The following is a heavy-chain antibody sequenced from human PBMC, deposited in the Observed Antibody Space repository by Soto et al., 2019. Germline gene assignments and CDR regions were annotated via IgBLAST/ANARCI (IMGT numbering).Heavy chain of an antibody. CDR1: GGTFSRYA. CDR3: ARDNCSSTSGYGGDYYYGMEV. J-gene: IGHJ6*02. Sequence: QVQLVQSGAEVKKPGSSVKVSCKASGGTFSRYAISWVRQAPGQGLEWMGGIIPIFGTANYAQKFQGRVTITADESTSTAYMELSSLRSEDTAVYYCARDNCSSTSGYGGDYYYGMEVWGQGTTVTVSS. V-gene: IGHV1-69*01. D-gene: IGHD2-2*01. CDR2: IIPIFGTA.